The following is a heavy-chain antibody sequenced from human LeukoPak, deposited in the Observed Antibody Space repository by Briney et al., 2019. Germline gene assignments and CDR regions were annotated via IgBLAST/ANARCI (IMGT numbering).Heavy chain of an antibody. CDR3: ARAYGSGTYYYMDV. J-gene: IGHJ6*03. V-gene: IGHV4-38-2*02. D-gene: IGHD3-10*01. Sequence: PSETLSLTCTVSGYSISSGYYWGWIRQPPGKGLEWIGSIYHSGSTYYNPSLKSRVTISVDTSKNQFSLKLSSVTAADTAVYYCARAYGSGTYYYMDVWGKGTTVTISS. CDR1: GYSISSGYY. CDR2: IYHSGST.